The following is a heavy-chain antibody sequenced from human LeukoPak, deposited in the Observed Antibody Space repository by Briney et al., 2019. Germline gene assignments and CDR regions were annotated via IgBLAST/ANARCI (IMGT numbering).Heavy chain of an antibody. J-gene: IGHJ4*02. CDR1: GLTFSSYW. D-gene: IGHD3/OR15-3a*01. CDR3: ARGRGRVIPDY. CDR2: INTDGSST. Sequence: GGSLRLSCAASGLTFSSYWMHWVRQAPGKGLVWVSRINTDGSSTSYADSVKGRFTISRDNAKNTLYLQMNSLRAEDTAVYYCARGRGRVIPDYWGQGTLVTVSS. V-gene: IGHV3-74*01.